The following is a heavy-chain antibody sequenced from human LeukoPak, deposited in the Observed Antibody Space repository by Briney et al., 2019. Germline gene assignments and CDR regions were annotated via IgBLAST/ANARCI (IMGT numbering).Heavy chain of an antibody. CDR2: IYYSGST. J-gene: IGHJ4*02. D-gene: IGHD3-22*01. CDR1: GGSISSYY. V-gene: IGHV4-59*01. CDR3: ARGGACYDSSGSDY. Sequence: SETLSLTCTVSGGSISSYYWSWIRQPPGKGLEWIGYIYYSGSTNYNPSLKSRVTISVDTSKNQFSLKLSSVSAADTAVYYCARGGACYDSSGSDYWGQGTLVTVSS.